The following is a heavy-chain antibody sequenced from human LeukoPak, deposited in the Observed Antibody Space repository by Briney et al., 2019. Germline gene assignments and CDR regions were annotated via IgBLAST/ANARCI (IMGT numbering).Heavy chain of an antibody. CDR3: ARADGSGSFYGMDV. CDR2: INPNSGGT. CDR1: GYTFTGYY. V-gene: IGHV1-2*04. D-gene: IGHD3-10*01. Sequence: ASVKVSCKASGYTFTGYYMHWVRQAPGQGLEWMGWINPNSGGTNYAQKFQGWVTMTRDTPVSTAYMELGRLRSDDTAVYYCARADGSGSFYGMDVWGQGTTVTVSS. J-gene: IGHJ6*02.